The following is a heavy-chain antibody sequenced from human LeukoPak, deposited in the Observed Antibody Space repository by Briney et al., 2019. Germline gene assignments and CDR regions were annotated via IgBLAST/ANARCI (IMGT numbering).Heavy chain of an antibody. CDR1: GGTFSSYA. J-gene: IGHJ4*02. D-gene: IGHD3-16*01. Sequence: SVKVSCKASGGTFSSYAISWVRQAPGQGLEWMGRIIPILGIANYAQKFQGRVTITADKSTSTAYMELSSLRSDDTAVYCCARHAHVWGSYVMVDHWGQGTLVTVSS. V-gene: IGHV1-69*04. CDR3: ARHAHVWGSYVMVDH. CDR2: IIPILGIA.